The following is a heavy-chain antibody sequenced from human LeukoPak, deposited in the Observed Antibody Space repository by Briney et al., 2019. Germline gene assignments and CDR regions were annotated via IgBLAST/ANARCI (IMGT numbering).Heavy chain of an antibody. CDR1: GFTFSTYA. V-gene: IGHV3-23*01. D-gene: IGHD6-19*01. CDR3: AKDRGKQWPNWYFDV. J-gene: IGHJ2*01. CDR2: ISGSGGSI. Sequence: GGSLRLSCAASGFTFSTYAMSWVRQAPGQGLEWVSTISGSGGSIYYADPVKGQLTISRDNSKNTLYLQMSSLRSEDTAVYYCAKDRGKQWPNWYFDVWGRGTLVTVSS.